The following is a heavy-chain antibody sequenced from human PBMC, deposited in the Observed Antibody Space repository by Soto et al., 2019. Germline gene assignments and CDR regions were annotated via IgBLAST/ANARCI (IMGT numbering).Heavy chain of an antibody. J-gene: IGHJ4*02. CDR1: GYTFTSYS. CDR2: INAGNGNT. Sequence: ASVKVSCKASGYTFTSYSIQWVRQAPGQRFEWMGWINAGNGNTQYSQKFQGRVTITRDTSASTADMELSSLGSEDTAVYYCARWQQVVGIDCWGQGTLVTVSS. V-gene: IGHV1-3*01. D-gene: IGHD6-6*01. CDR3: ARWQQVVGIDC.